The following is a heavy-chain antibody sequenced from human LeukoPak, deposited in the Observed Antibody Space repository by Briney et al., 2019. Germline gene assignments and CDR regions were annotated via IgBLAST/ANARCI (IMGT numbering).Heavy chain of an antibody. D-gene: IGHD2-2*02. Sequence: GGFLRLSCAASGFTFSRSAMTWVRQTPGKGLDWVSSISSSGNTYYADSVKGRFTISRDNSKNMLYLQMNSLRAEDTAVYYCARVRDIVVVPAAIRGGYYFDYWGQGTLVTVSS. CDR3: ARVRDIVVVPAAIRGGYYFDY. V-gene: IGHV3-23*01. CDR2: ISSSGNT. CDR1: GFTFSRSA. J-gene: IGHJ4*02.